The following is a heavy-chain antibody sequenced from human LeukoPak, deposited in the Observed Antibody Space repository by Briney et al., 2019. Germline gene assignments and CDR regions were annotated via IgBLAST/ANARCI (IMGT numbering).Heavy chain of an antibody. CDR3: ARDNTLATFDY. CDR1: GYAFTSYY. CDR2: INPSGGST. J-gene: IGHJ4*02. V-gene: IGHV1-46*01. Sequence: ASVKVSCKASGYAFTSYYMHWVRQAPGQGLEWMGIINPSGGSTSYAQKFQGRVTMTRDTSTSTVYMELSSLRSEDTAVYYCARDNTLATFDYWGQGTLVTVSS. D-gene: IGHD2/OR15-2a*01.